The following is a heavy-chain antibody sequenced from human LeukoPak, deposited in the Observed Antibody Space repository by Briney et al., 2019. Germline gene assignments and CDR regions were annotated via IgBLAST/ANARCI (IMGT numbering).Heavy chain of an antibody. Sequence: SETLSLTCTVSGGSISSYYWSWIRQPPGKGLEWIGYIYTSGSTNYNPSPKSRVTISVDTSKNQFSLKLSSVTAADTAVYYCARQVGPLDYWGQGTLVTVSS. J-gene: IGHJ4*02. CDR2: IYTSGST. CDR3: ARQVGPLDY. D-gene: IGHD1-26*01. CDR1: GGSISSYY. V-gene: IGHV4-4*09.